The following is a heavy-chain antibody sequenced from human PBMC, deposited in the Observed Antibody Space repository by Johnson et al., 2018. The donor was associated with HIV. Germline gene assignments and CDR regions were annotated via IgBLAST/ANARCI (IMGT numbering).Heavy chain of an antibody. D-gene: IGHD3/OR15-3a*01. CDR2: IRYDGSNK. V-gene: IGHV3-30*02. CDR3: AMGTGDHDAFDI. J-gene: IGHJ3*02. Sequence: VQLLESGGGVVQPGGSLRLSCAASGFTFSSYGMHWVRQAPGKGLAWVAFIRYDGSNKYYADSVKGRFTISRDNSKNTLYLQMNSLRAEDTAVYYCAMGTGDHDAFDIWGQGTMVTVSS. CDR1: GFTFSSYG.